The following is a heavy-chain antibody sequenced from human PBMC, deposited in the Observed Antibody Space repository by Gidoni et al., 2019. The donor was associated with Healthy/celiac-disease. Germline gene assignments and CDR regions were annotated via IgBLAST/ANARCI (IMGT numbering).Heavy chain of an antibody. D-gene: IGHD3-22*01. CDR2: IYHSGST. Sequence: QLQLQESGSGPVKPSQTLSLTCAVSGGSISSGGYSWSWIRQPPGKGLEWIGYIYHSGSTYYNPSLKSRVTISVDRSKNQFSLKLSSVTAADTAVYYCARDSSGFGWFDPWGQGTLVTVSS. CDR3: ARDSSGFGWFDP. CDR1: GGSISSGGYS. V-gene: IGHV4-30-2*01. J-gene: IGHJ5*02.